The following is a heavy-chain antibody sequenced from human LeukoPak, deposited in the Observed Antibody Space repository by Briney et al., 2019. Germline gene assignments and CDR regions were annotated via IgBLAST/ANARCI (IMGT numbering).Heavy chain of an antibody. Sequence: SVKVSCKASGGTFSSYAISWVRQAPGQGLEWMGGIIPIFGTANYAQKFQGRVTITADESTSTAYMELSSLRSEDTAVYYCARQTSIVVPAAMRGWFDPWGQGTLVTVSS. D-gene: IGHD2-2*01. CDR1: GGTFSSYA. CDR2: IIPIFGTA. CDR3: ARQTSIVVPAAMRGWFDP. J-gene: IGHJ5*02. V-gene: IGHV1-69*01.